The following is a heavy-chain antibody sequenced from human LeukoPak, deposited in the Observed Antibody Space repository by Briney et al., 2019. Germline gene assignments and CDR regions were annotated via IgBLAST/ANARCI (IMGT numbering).Heavy chain of an antibody. CDR2: ISSTGSYI. V-gene: IGHV3-21*04. Sequence: GGSLRLSCAASGFTFSSYRMNWVRQAPGKGLEWVSCISSTGSYIYYADSVKGRFTISRDNSKNTLYLQMNSLRAEDTAVYYCARDGRYCGGDCYWVPFDYWGQGTLVTVSS. J-gene: IGHJ4*02. CDR3: ARDGRYCGGDCYWVPFDY. D-gene: IGHD2-21*02. CDR1: GFTFSSYR.